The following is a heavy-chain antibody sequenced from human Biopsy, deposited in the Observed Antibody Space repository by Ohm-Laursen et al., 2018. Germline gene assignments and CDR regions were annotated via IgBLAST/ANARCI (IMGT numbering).Heavy chain of an antibody. CDR3: VGGQRGPPIGVTVPGDAFDL. D-gene: IGHD2/OR15-2a*01. Sequence: ASVKVSCKASGVTFDTYAFGWVRQAPGQGLEWMGGRIPYFNTIYYARNFQDRAVITADRPARTTDMQLSGLRPDDTAVYYCVGGQRGPPIGVTVPGDAFDLWGPGTMVTVSP. V-gene: IGHV1-69*13. CDR1: GVTFDTYA. CDR2: RIPYFNTI. J-gene: IGHJ3*01.